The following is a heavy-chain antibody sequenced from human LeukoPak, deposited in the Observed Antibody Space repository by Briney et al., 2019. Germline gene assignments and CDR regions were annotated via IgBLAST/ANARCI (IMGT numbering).Heavy chain of an antibody. J-gene: IGHJ5*02. V-gene: IGHV4-30-4*01. CDR2: IYYSGST. CDR3: ARGRIVVVPAAMKFLGWFDP. CDR1: GGSISSGDYY. Sequence: PSQTLPLTCTVSGGSISSGDYYWSWIRQPPGKGLEWIGYIYYSGSTYYNPSLKSRVTISVDTSKNQFSLKLSSVTAADTAVYYCARGRIVVVPAAMKFLGWFDPWGQGTLVTVSS. D-gene: IGHD2-2*01.